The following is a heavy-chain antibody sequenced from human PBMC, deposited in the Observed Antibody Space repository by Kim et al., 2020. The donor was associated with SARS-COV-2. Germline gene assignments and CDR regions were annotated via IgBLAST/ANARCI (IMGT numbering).Heavy chain of an antibody. CDR3: ARETDFWSDY. CDR2: ST. J-gene: IGHJ4*02. Sequence: STDYNPSLKCRVTISVDTSKNQFSLMLSSVTAADTAVYYCARETDFWSDYWGQGTLVTVSS. D-gene: IGHD3-3*01. V-gene: IGHV4-34*01.